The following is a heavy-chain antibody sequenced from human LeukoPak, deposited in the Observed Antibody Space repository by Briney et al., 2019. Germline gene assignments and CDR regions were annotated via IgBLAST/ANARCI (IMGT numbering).Heavy chain of an antibody. D-gene: IGHD3-22*01. CDR3: ARVLRDASGYYDY. V-gene: IGHV3-64*01. CDR1: GFTFSSYA. CDR2: ISIHGGDT. Sequence: PGGSLRLSCAASGFTFSSYAMHWVRQAPGKGLEYVSAISIHGGDTYYANSVKGRFTISRDNSKNTLYLQVGSLRAEDMAVYYCARVLRDASGYYDYWGQGTLVTVSS. J-gene: IGHJ4*02.